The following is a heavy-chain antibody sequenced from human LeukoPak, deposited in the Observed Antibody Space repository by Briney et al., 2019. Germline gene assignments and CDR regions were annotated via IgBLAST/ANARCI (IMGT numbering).Heavy chain of an antibody. J-gene: IGHJ4*02. Sequence: GGSLRLSCAASGFTFSSSAMSWVRQAPGRGLEWVSAISGSGGGTYYADSVKGRFTISRDNSKNTLFLQMNSLRVEDTAVYYCAKDSGNYDSSAYYYSHWNHFDYWGQGTLVTVSP. CDR1: GFTFSSSA. V-gene: IGHV3-23*01. CDR2: ISGSGGGT. D-gene: IGHD3-22*01. CDR3: AKDSGNYDSSAYYYSHWNHFDY.